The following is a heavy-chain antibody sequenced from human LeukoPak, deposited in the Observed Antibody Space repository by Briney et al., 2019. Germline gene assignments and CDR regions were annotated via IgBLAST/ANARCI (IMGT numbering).Heavy chain of an antibody. D-gene: IGHD1-26*01. CDR1: GGSISNYY. CDR2: VFDSGNT. J-gene: IGHJ4*02. Sequence: SETLSLTCTVSGGSISNYYWGWVRQPPGKGLEWVGSVFDSGNTYYNPSLKSRVTKSVDKSRNQFSLNLSSVTAADTAVYYCAREPFIGSSFDYWGRGALVTVSS. V-gene: IGHV4-59*01. CDR3: AREPFIGSSFDY.